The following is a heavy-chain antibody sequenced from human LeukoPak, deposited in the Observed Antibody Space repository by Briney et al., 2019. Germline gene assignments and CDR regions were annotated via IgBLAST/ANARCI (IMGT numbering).Heavy chain of an antibody. D-gene: IGHD3-9*01. CDR3: ARSPTYYDILTGYNWFDP. CDR2: IDPSDSYT. J-gene: IGHJ5*02. Sequence: GESLKISCKGSGYSFTSYWISWVRQMPGKGLEWMGRIDPSDSYTNYSPSFQGHVTISADKSISTAYLQWSSLKASDTAVYYCARSPTYYDILTGYNWFDPWGQGTLVTVSS. V-gene: IGHV5-10-1*01. CDR1: GYSFTSYW.